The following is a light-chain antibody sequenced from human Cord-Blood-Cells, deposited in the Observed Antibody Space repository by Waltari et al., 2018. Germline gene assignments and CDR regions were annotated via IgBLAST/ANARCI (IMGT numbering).Light chain of an antibody. Sequence: QSALTQPASVSGSPGQSLTISCPGTSSDVGSYNPVSWYQQHPGKAPKLMIYEVSKRPSGVSNRFAGSKSGNTAALTSSGLQAEDEADYYCCSYAGSSTYVFGTGTKVTVL. CDR3: CSYAGSSTYV. CDR1: SSDVGSYNP. V-gene: IGLV2-23*02. CDR2: EVS. J-gene: IGLJ1*01.